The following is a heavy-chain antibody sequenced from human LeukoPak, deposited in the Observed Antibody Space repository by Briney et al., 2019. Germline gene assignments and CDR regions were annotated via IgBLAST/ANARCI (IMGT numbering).Heavy chain of an antibody. CDR2: ISESGGRT. D-gene: IGHD3-10*01. J-gene: IGHJ4*02. Sequence: GGSLRLSCAASEFTFNNYAMSWVRQAPGKGLEWVSGISESGGRTYYADSVKGRFTISRDNAKNTLYLQMNSLRVEDTAVYYCTRGPPDGSGNYYPGDFWGQGTLVTVSS. V-gene: IGHV3-23*01. CDR1: EFTFNNYA. CDR3: TRGPPDGSGNYYPGDF.